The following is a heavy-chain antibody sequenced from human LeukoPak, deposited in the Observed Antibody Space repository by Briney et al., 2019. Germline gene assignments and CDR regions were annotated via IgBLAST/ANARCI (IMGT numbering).Heavy chain of an antibody. CDR2: IWYDGSNK. CDR1: GFTFSSYG. CDR3: AGDRGYCSSTSCYLSGMDV. D-gene: IGHD2-2*01. Sequence: GGSLRLSCAASGFTFSSYGMHWVRQAPGKGLEWVAVIWYDGSNKYYADSVKGRFTISRDNSKNTPYLQMNSLRAEDTAVYYCAGDRGYCSSTSCYLSGMDVWGQGTTVTVSS. V-gene: IGHV3-33*01. J-gene: IGHJ6*02.